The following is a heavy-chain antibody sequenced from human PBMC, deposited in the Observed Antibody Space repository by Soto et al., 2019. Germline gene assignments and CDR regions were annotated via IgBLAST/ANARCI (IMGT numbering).Heavy chain of an antibody. CDR2: ISPDGSST. D-gene: IGHD3-10*01. V-gene: IGHV3-74*01. J-gene: IGHJ4*02. CDR1: GFSFNTYW. Sequence: EVQLVESGGGLVQPGGSLRLSCATSGFSFNTYWMHWVRQAPGTGLVWVSRISPDGSSTKYADSVKGRFTISRDNAKNTLYLQMDRLRAEDTAVYYCARRLGSGSYHFDYWGQGILVTVSS. CDR3: ARRLGSGSYHFDY.